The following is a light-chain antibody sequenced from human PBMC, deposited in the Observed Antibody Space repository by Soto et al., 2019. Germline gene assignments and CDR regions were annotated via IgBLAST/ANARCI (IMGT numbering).Light chain of an antibody. V-gene: IGKV1-5*03. Sequence: DIQMTQSPSTLPASVGDRVTITCRASQSISNWLAWYQQKPGKAPKILIYKASSLESGVPSRFSGSGSGTEFTLTISSLQPDDFATYYCQQYSTYTPRTFGQGTKVDIK. CDR2: KAS. CDR1: QSISNW. J-gene: IGKJ1*01. CDR3: QQYSTYTPRT.